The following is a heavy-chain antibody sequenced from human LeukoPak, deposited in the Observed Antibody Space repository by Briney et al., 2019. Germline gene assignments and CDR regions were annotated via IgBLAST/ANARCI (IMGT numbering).Heavy chain of an antibody. CDR3: ARERSERWLQLTDAFDI. J-gene: IGHJ3*02. Sequence: PSETLSLTCAVYGGSFSDYYWSCIRQPPGKGMEWIGEINHSGSTNYNPSLKSRVTISVDTSKNLFSLKLSSVTAADTAVYYCARERSERWLQLTDAFDIWGQGTMVTVSS. D-gene: IGHD5-24*01. V-gene: IGHV4-34*01. CDR2: INHSGST. CDR1: GGSFSDYY.